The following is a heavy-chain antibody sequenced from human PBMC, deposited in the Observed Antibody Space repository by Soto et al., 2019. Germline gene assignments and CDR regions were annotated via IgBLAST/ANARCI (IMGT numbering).Heavy chain of an antibody. Sequence: APGKGLEWVANIKQHGSEKYYVDSVKGRFTISRDNAKNSLYLQMNSLRAEDTAVYYCARVGRSSGSLGYWGQGTLVTVSS. V-gene: IGHV3-7*01. CDR3: ARVGRSSGSLGY. D-gene: IGHD6-19*01. J-gene: IGHJ4*02. CDR2: IKQHGSEK.